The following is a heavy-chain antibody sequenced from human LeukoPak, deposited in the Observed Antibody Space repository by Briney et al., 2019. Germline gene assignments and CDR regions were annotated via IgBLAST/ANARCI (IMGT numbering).Heavy chain of an antibody. Sequence: SVKVSCKASGGTFSSYAISWVRQAPGQGLEWMGGIIPIFGTANYAQKFQGRVTITADESTSTAYMELSSLRSEDTAVYYRASHPVVTVIDRYFQHWGQGTLVTVSS. V-gene: IGHV1-69*01. CDR3: ASHPVVTVIDRYFQH. CDR2: IIPIFGTA. J-gene: IGHJ1*01. CDR1: GGTFSSYA. D-gene: IGHD2-21*02.